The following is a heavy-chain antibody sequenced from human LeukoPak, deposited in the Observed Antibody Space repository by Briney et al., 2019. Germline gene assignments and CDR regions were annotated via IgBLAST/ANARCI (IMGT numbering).Heavy chain of an antibody. CDR3: AKDPSALVVVAVTGFFDY. Sequence: GGSLRLSCAASGFTFDDYAMHWVRQAPGKGLEWVSGISWNSGSIGYADSVKGRFTISRDNAKNSLYLQMNSLRAEDTALYYCAKDPSALVVVAVTGFFDYWGQGTLVTVSS. CDR1: GFTFDDYA. D-gene: IGHD2-15*01. CDR2: ISWNSGSI. J-gene: IGHJ4*02. V-gene: IGHV3-9*01.